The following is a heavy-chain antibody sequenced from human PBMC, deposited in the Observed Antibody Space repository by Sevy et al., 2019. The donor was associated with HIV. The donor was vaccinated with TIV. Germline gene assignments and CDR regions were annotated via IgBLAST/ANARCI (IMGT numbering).Heavy chain of an antibody. J-gene: IGHJ3*01. V-gene: IGHV3-43*01. CDR1: GFSFDDYT. Sequence: GGSLRLSCAASGFSFDDYTMHWVRQVPGKGLEWVSFINWDGGSIYYSDSVKGRFTISRDNGKKSLYLQMNSLRTEDTALYYCARGRPFDAFDVWGQGTMVTVSS. CDR2: INWDGGSI. CDR3: ARGRPFDAFDV.